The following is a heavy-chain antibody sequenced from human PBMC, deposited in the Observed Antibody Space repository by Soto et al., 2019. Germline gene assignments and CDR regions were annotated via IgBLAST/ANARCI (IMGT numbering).Heavy chain of an antibody. CDR3: ATPSGSWLYP. CDR1: GFTFSNAW. D-gene: IGHD3-10*01. J-gene: IGHJ5*02. CDR2: IKSKTDGETT. Sequence: EVQLVESGGGLVKPGGSLRLSCAASGFTFSNAWMSWVRQAPGKGLEWVGRIKSKTDGETTEYAVPVKGRFIISRDDSKNTLYLQMDSLKTEDTAVYYCATPSGSWLYPWGQGTLVTVSS. V-gene: IGHV3-15*01.